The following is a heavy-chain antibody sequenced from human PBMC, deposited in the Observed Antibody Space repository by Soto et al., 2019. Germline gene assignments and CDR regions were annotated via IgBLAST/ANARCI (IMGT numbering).Heavy chain of an antibody. Sequence: ASVKVSCKASGYTFTSYAMHWMRQAPGQRLEWMGWINAGSGNTKYSQKFQGRVTITRDTSASTAYMELSSLRSEDTAVYYCARDGITIFGVVKKYFDYWGQGTLVTVSS. CDR1: GYTFTSYA. D-gene: IGHD3-3*01. J-gene: IGHJ4*02. CDR3: ARDGITIFGVVKKYFDY. V-gene: IGHV1-3*01. CDR2: INAGSGNT.